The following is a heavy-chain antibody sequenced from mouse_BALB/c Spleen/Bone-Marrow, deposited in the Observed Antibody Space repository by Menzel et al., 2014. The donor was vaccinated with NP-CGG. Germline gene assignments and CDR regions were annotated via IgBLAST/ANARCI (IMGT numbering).Heavy chain of an antibody. D-gene: IGHD1-1*01. Sequence: QVHVKQSGAELVRPGTSVKVSCKASGYAFTNYLIEWVKQRPGQGLEWIGVINPGSGGTNYNEEFKGKATLTADKSSSTAYMQLSGLTSDDSAVYFCAREIITSFAYWGQGTLVTVSA. CDR3: AREIITSFAY. CDR2: INPGSGGT. J-gene: IGHJ3*01. V-gene: IGHV1-54*01. CDR1: GYAFTNYL.